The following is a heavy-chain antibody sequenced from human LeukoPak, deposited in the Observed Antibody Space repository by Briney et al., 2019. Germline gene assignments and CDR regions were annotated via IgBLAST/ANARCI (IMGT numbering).Heavy chain of an antibody. D-gene: IGHD6-13*01. J-gene: IGHJ4*02. CDR2: ISSSSSTI. V-gene: IGHV3-48*01. CDR1: GFTFSSYS. Sequence: GGPLRLSCAASGFTFSSYSMNWVRQAPGKGLEWVSYISSSSSTIYYADSVKGRFTISRDNAKNSLHLQMNSLRVEDTAVYYCAKRIAAAGKYYFDYWGQGTLVTVSS. CDR3: AKRIAAAGKYYFDY.